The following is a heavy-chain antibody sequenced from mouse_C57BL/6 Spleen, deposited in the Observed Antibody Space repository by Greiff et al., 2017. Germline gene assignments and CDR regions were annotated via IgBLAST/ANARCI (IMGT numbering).Heavy chain of an antibody. J-gene: IGHJ2*01. CDR3: ARSGTAQASFDY. CDR2: INPSTGGT. V-gene: IGHV1-42*01. Sequence: VQLKESGPELVKPGASVKISCKASGYSFTGYYMNWVKQSPEKSLEWIGEINPSTGGTTYNQKFKAKATLTVDKSSSTAYMQLKSLTSEDSAVYYCARSGTAQASFDYWGQGTTLTVSS. D-gene: IGHD3-2*02. CDR1: GYSFTGYY.